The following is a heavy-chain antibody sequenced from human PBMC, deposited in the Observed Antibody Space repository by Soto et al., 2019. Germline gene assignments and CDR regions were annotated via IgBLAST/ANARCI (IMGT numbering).Heavy chain of an antibody. Sequence: PSETLSLTCVISGDCVSSNSAAWNWIRQSPSRGLEWLGRTYYRSRWYNDYAVSVRSRITVNADTSKNPFSLHLNSVTPEDTAVYYCAGTSSLQWYYMDVWDKGTTVTVSS. J-gene: IGHJ6*03. CDR1: GDCVSSNSAA. CDR3: AGTSSLQWYYMDV. CDR2: TYYRSRWYN. V-gene: IGHV6-1*01. D-gene: IGHD1-7*01.